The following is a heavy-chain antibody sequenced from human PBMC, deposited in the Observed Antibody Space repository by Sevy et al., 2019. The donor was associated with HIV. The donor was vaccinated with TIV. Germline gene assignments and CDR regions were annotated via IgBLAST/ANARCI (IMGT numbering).Heavy chain of an antibody. D-gene: IGHD3-10*01. Sequence: GGSLRLSCAASGFPFSSYGMNWVRQAPGKGLEWVAFIGYDGGNKYYADSVKGRFTISRDNSKNTMYLQMKSLRGEDTAVYYCAKPRGQGYYYGMDVWGQGTTVTVSS. CDR2: IGYDGGNK. V-gene: IGHV3-30*02. CDR1: GFPFSSYG. J-gene: IGHJ6*02. CDR3: AKPRGQGYYYGMDV.